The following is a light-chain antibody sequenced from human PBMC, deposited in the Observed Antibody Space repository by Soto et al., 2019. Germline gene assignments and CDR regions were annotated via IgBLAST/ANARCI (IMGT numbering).Light chain of an antibody. CDR3: QQYYSTPPWT. V-gene: IGKV4-1*01. CDR1: QSVLYSSNNKNY. J-gene: IGKJ1*01. Sequence: DIVMTQSPDSLAVSLGERATINCKSSQSVLYSSNNKNYLAWYQKKLGQPPKLLIYWASTRESGVPDRFSGCGSGTDFTLTISSRQAEDVAVYYCQQYYSTPPWTFGQGTKVEIK. CDR2: WAS.